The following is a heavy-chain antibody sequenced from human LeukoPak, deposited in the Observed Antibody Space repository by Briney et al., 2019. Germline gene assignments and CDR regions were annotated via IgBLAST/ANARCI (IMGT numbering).Heavy chain of an antibody. CDR1: GYTLTELS. J-gene: IGHJ4*02. CDR2: FDPEDGET. CDR3: ATVVIAVAGNHYFDY. V-gene: IGHV1-24*01. Sequence: ASVKVSCKVSGYTLTELSMHWVRQAPGKGPEWMGGFDPEDGETIYAQKFQGRVTMTEDTSTDTAYMELSSLRSEDTAVYYCATVVIAVAGNHYFDYWGQGTLVTVSS. D-gene: IGHD6-19*01.